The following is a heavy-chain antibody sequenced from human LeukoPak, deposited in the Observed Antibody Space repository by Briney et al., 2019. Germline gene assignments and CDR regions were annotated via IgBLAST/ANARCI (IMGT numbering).Heavy chain of an antibody. J-gene: IGHJ3*02. CDR3: ARDPATVTPHDAFDI. CDR1: GFTVSSNY. CDR2: IYSGGST. D-gene: IGHD4-17*01. Sequence: GGSLRLSCAASGFTVSSNYMSWVRQAPGKGLEWVSVIYSGGSTHYADSVKGRFTISRDNSKNTLYLQMNSLRAEDTAVYYCARDPATVTPHDAFDIWGQGTMVTVSS. V-gene: IGHV3-66*01.